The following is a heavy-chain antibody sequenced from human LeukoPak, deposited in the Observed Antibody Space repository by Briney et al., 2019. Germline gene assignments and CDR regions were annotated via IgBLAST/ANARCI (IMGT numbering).Heavy chain of an antibody. CDR1: GFTFSSYW. Sequence: GGSLRLSCAASGFTFSSYWMSWVRQAPGKGLEWVANIKKDGSEKYYVDSVKGRFTISRDNAKNTLYLQINSLRAEDAAVYYCTRVQTGRSGLMDVWGRGTRVSVS. D-gene: IGHD2-8*02. CDR3: TRVQTGRSGLMDV. J-gene: IGHJ6*02. CDR2: IKKDGSEK. V-gene: IGHV3-7*02.